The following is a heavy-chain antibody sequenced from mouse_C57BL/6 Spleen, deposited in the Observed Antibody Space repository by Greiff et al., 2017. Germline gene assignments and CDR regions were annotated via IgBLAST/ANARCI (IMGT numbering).Heavy chain of an antibody. J-gene: IGHJ4*01. CDR2: IWSDGST. V-gene: IGHV2-6*03. Sequence: VKLMESGPGLVAPSQSLSITCTVSGFSLTSYGVHWVRQPPGKGLEWLVVIWSDGSTTYNSALKSRLSISKDNSKSQVFLKMNSLQTDDTAMYYCARAPHLLGAMDYWGQGTSVTVSS. D-gene: IGHD1-1*01. CDR3: ARAPHLLGAMDY. CDR1: GFSLTSYG.